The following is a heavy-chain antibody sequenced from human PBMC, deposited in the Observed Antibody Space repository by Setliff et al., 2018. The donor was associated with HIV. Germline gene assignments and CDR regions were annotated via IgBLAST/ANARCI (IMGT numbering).Heavy chain of an antibody. CDR1: GFTFSNYG. CDR2: IWYDGTDK. J-gene: IGHJ3*02. V-gene: IGHV3-30*02. D-gene: IGHD6-19*01. Sequence: QAGGSLRLSCAASGFTFSNYGMNWVRQIPGKGLEWVAGIWYDGTDKYYGDSGKGRFTISRDNSKNTLYLQMNSLRVEDTAMYYCAKYLTSSGWPPTDGFDIWGQGTMVTVSS. CDR3: AKYLTSSGWPPTDGFDI.